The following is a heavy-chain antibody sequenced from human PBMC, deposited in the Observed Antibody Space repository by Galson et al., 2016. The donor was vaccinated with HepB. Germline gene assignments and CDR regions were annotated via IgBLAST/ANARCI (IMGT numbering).Heavy chain of an antibody. J-gene: IGHJ6*04. CDR1: GFTFNNYW. V-gene: IGHV3-7*03. D-gene: IGHD2-2*01. CDR3: ARYCSSPSCYSRGVSYYGMDV. CDR2: IKQDGSEK. Sequence: SLRLSCAASGFTFNNYWMSWVRQAPGKGLEWVATIKQDGSEKDYVDSVKGRFTISRDNAKNSLFLQMNTLRVEDTAVYYCARYCSSPSCYSRGVSYYGMDVWGKGTTVTVSS.